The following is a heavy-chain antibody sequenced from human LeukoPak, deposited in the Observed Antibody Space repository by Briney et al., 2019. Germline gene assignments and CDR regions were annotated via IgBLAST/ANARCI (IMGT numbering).Heavy chain of an antibody. Sequence: PGGSLRLSCAASGFTFSRYWMHWVRQAPGKGLMWVSRISPDGSTTLYADSVKGRFTISRDNAKNTLYLQMNSLGAEDTAVYYCTTGERRFDSSGYYPYYFDYWGQGSLVTVSS. CDR3: TTGERRFDSSGYYPYYFDY. J-gene: IGHJ4*02. CDR2: ISPDGSTT. D-gene: IGHD3-22*01. CDR1: GFTFSRYW. V-gene: IGHV3-74*03.